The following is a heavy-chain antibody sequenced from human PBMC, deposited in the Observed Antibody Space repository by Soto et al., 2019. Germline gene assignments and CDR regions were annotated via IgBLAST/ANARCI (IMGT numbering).Heavy chain of an antibody. CDR3: ARRRGGGPLVATWYYFDY. Sequence: HPGGSLRLSCAASGFTFSSYWMSWVRQAPGKGLEWVANIKQDGSEKYYVDSVKGRFTISRDNAKNSLYLQMNSLRAEDTAVYYCARRRGGGPLVATWYYFDYWGQGTLVTVSS. V-gene: IGHV3-7*01. CDR2: IKQDGSEK. CDR1: GFTFSSYW. D-gene: IGHD5-12*01. J-gene: IGHJ4*02.